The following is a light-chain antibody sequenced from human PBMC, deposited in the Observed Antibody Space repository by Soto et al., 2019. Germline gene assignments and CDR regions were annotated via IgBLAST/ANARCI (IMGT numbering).Light chain of an antibody. CDR1: GSNIGTNT. CDR3: AAWEDNLNGWV. Sequence: QSVLTQPPSASGTPGQRVSISCSGSGSNIGTNTVNWYQQLPGTAPKVLIYSNYRRPSGVPDRLSASKSGTSASLAIRGLQSEDEADYYCAAWEDNLNGWVFGGGTKLTVL. CDR2: SNY. J-gene: IGLJ3*02. V-gene: IGLV1-44*01.